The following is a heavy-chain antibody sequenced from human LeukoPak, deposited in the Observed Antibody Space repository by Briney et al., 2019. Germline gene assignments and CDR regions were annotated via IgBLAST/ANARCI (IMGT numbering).Heavy chain of an antibody. CDR3: ARRIAARPDV. CDR1: GGSFSGYY. V-gene: IGHV4-34*01. D-gene: IGHD6-6*01. J-gene: IGHJ6*04. Sequence: SETLSLTCAVYGGSFSGYYWSWLRQPPGKGLEWIGEINHSGSTNYNPSLTSRVTISVDTSKNQFSLKLSSVTAADTAVYYCARRIAARPDVWGKGTTVTVSS. CDR2: INHSGST.